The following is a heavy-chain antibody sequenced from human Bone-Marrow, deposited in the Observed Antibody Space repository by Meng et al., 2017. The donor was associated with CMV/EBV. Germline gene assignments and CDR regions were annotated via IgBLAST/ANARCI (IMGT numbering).Heavy chain of an antibody. CDR3: ARVHDSSPPNLFDY. Sequence: GESLKISCAASGFTFSSYWMSWVRQAPGKGLEWVANIKQDGSEKYYVDSVKGRFTISRDNAKNSLYLQMNSLRAEDTAVYYCARVHDSSPPNLFDYWGQGPLVTVSS. CDR1: GFTFSSYW. J-gene: IGHJ4*02. D-gene: IGHD6-13*01. CDR2: IKQDGSEK. V-gene: IGHV3-7*01.